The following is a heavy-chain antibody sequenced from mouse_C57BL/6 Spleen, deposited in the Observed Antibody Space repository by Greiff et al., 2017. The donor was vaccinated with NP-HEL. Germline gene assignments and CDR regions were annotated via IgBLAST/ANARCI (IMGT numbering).Heavy chain of an antibody. V-gene: IGHV5-12*01. D-gene: IGHD1-1*01. CDR2: ISNGGGST. J-gene: IGHJ1*03. CDR1: GFTFSDYY. CDR3: ARHCYYYGSSFWYFDV. Sequence: EVKLVESGGGLVQPGGSLKLSCAASGFTFSDYYMYWVRQTPEKRLEWVAYISNGGGSTYYPDTVKGRFTISSDNAKKTLYLQMRRLKSEDTAMYYYARHCYYYGSSFWYFDVWGTGTTVTVSS.